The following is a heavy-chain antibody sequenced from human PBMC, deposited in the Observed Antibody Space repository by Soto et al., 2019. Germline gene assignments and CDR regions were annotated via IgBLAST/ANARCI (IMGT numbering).Heavy chain of an antibody. CDR2: ISYDGSNK. D-gene: IGHD3-22*01. CDR3: ATGGSIGYDSSGYPGLFDY. CDR1: GFTFSSYA. J-gene: IGHJ4*02. V-gene: IGHV3-30-3*01. Sequence: PGGSLRLSCAASGFTFSSYAMHWVRQAPGKGLEWVAVISYDGSNKYYADSVKGRFTISRDNSKNTLYLQMNSLRAEDTAVYYCATGGSIGYDSSGYPGLFDYWGQGTLVTVSS.